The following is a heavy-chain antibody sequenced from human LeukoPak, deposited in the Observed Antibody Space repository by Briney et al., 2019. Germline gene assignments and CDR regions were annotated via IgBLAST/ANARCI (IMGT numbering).Heavy chain of an antibody. D-gene: IGHD3-16*01. CDR2: IYYSGST. V-gene: IGHV4-61*08. CDR3: ARDRFGFDY. Sequence: SETLSLTCTVSGGSISSGGYYWSWIRQYSGKGLEWIGYIYYSGSTNYNPSLKSRVTISVDTSKNQFSLKLSSVTAADTAVYYCARDRFGFDYWGQGTLVTVSS. J-gene: IGHJ4*02. CDR1: GGSISSGGYY.